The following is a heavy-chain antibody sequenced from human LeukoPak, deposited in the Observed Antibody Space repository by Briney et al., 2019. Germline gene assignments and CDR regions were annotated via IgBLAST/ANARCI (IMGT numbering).Heavy chain of an antibody. V-gene: IGHV5-51*01. J-gene: IGHJ4*02. CDR3: ARATGDDGYFDY. Sequence: KHGESLKISCKASGYSVSTYWIAWVRQMPGKGLEWMGVIYTGDSETRYSPSFQGQVTISVDKSISTAFLQWSSLKASDTAIYYCARATGDDGYFDYWGQGTLVTVSS. CDR1: GYSVSTYW. CDR2: IYTGDSET.